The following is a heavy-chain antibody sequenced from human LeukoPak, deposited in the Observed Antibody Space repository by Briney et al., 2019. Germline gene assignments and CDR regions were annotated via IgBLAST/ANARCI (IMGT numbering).Heavy chain of an antibody. D-gene: IGHD2-8*01. CDR1: GFTFSSAP. V-gene: IGHV3-23*01. CDR3: AQWHTVDY. CDR2: IGGSGGNT. J-gene: IGHJ4*02. Sequence: GGSLRLSCAASGFTFSSAPMSWVRQAPGKGLEWVSVIGGSGGNTNYADSVRGRFTISRDNSKNTLYLQMNSLRAEDTAEYYCAQWHTVDYWGQGTLVTVSS.